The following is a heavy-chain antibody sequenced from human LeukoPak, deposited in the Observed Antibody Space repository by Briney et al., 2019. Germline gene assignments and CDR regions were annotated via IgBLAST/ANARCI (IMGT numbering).Heavy chain of an antibody. CDR3: AGQRITMVRGVIRGNWFDP. J-gene: IGHJ5*02. CDR1: GYSISSGYY. CDR2: IYHSGST. D-gene: IGHD3-10*01. V-gene: IGHV4-38-2*02. Sequence: SETLSLTCTVSGYSISSGYYWGWIRQPPGKGLEWIGSIYHSGSTYYNPSLKSRVTISVDTSKNQFSLKLSSVTAAGTAVYYCAGQRITMVRGVIRGNWFDPWGQGTLVTVSS.